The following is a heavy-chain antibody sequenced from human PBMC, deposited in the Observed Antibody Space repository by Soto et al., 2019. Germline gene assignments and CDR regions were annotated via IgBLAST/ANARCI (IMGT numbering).Heavy chain of an antibody. CDR3: TRDRGLRFLEWLSPFDY. CDR2: IRSKAYGGTT. J-gene: IGHJ4*02. D-gene: IGHD3-3*01. V-gene: IGHV3-49*03. Sequence: PGGSLRLSCTASGFTFGDYAMSWFRQAPGKELEWVGFIRSKAYGGTTEYAASVKGRFTISRDDSKSIAYLQMNSLKTEDTAVYFCTRDRGLRFLEWLSPFDYWGQGTLVTVSS. CDR1: GFTFGDYA.